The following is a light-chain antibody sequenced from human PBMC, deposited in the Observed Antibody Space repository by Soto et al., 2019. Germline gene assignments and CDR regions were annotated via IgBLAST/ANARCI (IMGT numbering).Light chain of an antibody. CDR1: QGIATC. J-gene: IGKJ5*01. CDR2: GAS. CDR3: QQAFSFPIT. Sequence: DIRMTQSPSSVSASVGDRLSITCRASQGIATCLAWYQQKPGKAPKLLIYGASTLQSGVPLRFSGSGSGTDFTLTISSLQAEDSATYYCQQAFSFPITFGQGTQLEI. V-gene: IGKV1D-12*01.